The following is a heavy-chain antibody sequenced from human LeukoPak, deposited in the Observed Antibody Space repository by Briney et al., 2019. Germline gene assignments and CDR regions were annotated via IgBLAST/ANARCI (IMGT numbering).Heavy chain of an antibody. CDR3: ARDPGSGYEEHFDY. D-gene: IGHD5-12*01. CDR2: INGRSTDI. J-gene: IGHJ4*02. Sequence: GGSLRLSCAASGFSFSNYAMNWVRQAPGKGLEWVSSINGRSTDIYYADSVKGRFTISRDNAKNSLYLQMNSLRAEDTAVYYCARDPGSGYEEHFDYWGQGTLVTVSS. V-gene: IGHV3-21*04. CDR1: GFSFSNYA.